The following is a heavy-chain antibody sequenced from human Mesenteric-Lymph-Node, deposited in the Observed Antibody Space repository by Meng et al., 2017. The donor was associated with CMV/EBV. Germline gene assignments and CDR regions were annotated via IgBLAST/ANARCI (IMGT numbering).Heavy chain of an antibody. Sequence: GSLRLSCTVSGVSISTTSYYWGWIRQPPGKGLEWIGEINHSGSTNYNPSLKSRVTISVDTSKNQFSLKLSSVTAADTAVYYCARGDYLQLELLDNFDYWGQGTLVTVSS. CDR1: GVSISTTSYY. CDR2: INHSGST. V-gene: IGHV4-39*07. CDR3: ARGDYLQLELLDNFDY. J-gene: IGHJ4*02. D-gene: IGHD1-1*01.